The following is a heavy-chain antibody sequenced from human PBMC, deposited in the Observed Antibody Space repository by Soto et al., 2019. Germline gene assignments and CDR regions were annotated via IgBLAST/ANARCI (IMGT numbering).Heavy chain of an antibody. D-gene: IGHD5-18*01. CDR3: ARGRGYSDAPPSYYDGMDV. V-gene: IGHV4-30-2*01. J-gene: IGHJ6*02. CDR1: GGSISSGGYS. Sequence: QLQLQESGSGLVKPSQTLSLTCAVSGGSISSGGYSWSWIRQPPGKGLEWIGYIYHSGSTYYNPSLMRRVTLSVDRSKNQFSLKLSSVPAADTAVYYCARGRGYSDAPPSYYDGMDVWGQGTTVTVSS. CDR2: IYHSGST.